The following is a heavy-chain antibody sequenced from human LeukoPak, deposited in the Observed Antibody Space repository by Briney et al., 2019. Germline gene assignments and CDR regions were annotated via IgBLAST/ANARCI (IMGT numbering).Heavy chain of an antibody. J-gene: IGHJ6*02. CDR1: GFTLSTYTM. CDR2: IHHNGTR. CDR3: AAAPILRGEGGEHYKYGMDV. V-gene: IGHV4-34*08. Sequence: GSLRLSCAASGFTLSTYTMNWVRQAPGKGLEWIGEIHHNGTRNYNPSLKSRVTISADTFKNHFSLIVTSLTAADTAVYYCAAAPILRGEGGEHYKYGMDVWGQGTTVIVSS. D-gene: IGHD2-2*02.